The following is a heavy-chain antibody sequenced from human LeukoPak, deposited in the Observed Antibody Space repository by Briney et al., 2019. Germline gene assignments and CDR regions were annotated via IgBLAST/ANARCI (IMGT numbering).Heavy chain of an antibody. V-gene: IGHV1-18*01. J-gene: IGHJ4*02. D-gene: IGHD6-13*01. Sequence: GASVKVSCKASGYTFTGYGISWVRQAPGQGLEWMGWISAYNGNTNYAQKLQGRVTMTTDTSTSTAYMELRSLRSDDTAVYYRARARRIAAAGKLDYWGQGTLVTVSS. CDR2: ISAYNGNT. CDR3: ARARRIAAAGKLDY. CDR1: GYTFTGYG.